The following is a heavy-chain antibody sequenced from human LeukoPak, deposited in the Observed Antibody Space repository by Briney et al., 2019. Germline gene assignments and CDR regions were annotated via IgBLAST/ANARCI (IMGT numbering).Heavy chain of an antibody. Sequence: GGSLRLSCAASGFTFSSYAMHWVRQPPGKGLEWVAVISYDGSNKYYADSVKGRFTISRDNTKNTLYLQTNSLRAEDTAVYYCAREGVVPALWGQGTLVTVSS. CDR2: ISYDGSNK. CDR3: AREGVVPAL. CDR1: GFTFSSYA. J-gene: IGHJ4*02. V-gene: IGHV3-30-3*01. D-gene: IGHD2-2*01.